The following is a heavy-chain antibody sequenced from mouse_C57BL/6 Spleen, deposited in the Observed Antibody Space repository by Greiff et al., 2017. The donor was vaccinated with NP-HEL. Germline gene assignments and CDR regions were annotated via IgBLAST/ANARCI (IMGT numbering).Heavy chain of an antibody. D-gene: IGHD2-4*01. CDR1: GYSITSGYY. Sequence: VQLKESGPGLVKPSQSLSLTCSVTGYSITSGYYWNWIRQFPGNKLEWMGYISYDGSNNYNPSLKNRISITRDTSKNQFFLKLNSVTTEDTATYYCAREIYYDYLWYFDVWGTGTTVTVSS. CDR2: ISYDGSN. CDR3: AREIYYDYLWYFDV. V-gene: IGHV3-6*01. J-gene: IGHJ1*03.